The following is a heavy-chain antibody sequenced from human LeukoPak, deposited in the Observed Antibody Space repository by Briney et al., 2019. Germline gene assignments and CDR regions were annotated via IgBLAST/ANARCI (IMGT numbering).Heavy chain of an antibody. J-gene: IGHJ2*01. CDR1: GGSFSGYY. D-gene: IGHD2-15*01. CDR2: INHSGST. CDR3: ARFRPLGYCSGGSCYSVGWYFDL. Sequence: SETLSLTCAVYGGSFSGYYWSWIRQPPGKGLEWIGEINHSGSTNYNPSLKSRVTISVGTSKNQFSLKLSSVTAADTAVYYCARFRPLGYCSGGSCYSVGWYFDLWGRGTLVTVSS. V-gene: IGHV4-34*01.